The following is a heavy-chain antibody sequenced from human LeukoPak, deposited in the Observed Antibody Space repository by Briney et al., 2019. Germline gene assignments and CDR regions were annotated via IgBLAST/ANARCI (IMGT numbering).Heavy chain of an antibody. V-gene: IGHV3-48*03. CDR1: GFTFSSYA. D-gene: IGHD5-18*01. J-gene: IGHJ4*02. CDR3: ARDGPGYSFDY. Sequence: GGSLRLSCAASGFTFSSYAMHWVRQAPGKGLEWVSCISTSGSTIYYADSVKGRFTISRDNARNSLFLQMNSLRAEDTAVYYCARDGPGYSFDYWGQGTLVTVSS. CDR2: ISTSGSTI.